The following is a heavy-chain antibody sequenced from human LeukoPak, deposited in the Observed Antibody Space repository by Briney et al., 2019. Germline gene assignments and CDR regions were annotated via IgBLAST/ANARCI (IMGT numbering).Heavy chain of an antibody. Sequence: GRSLRLSCAASGYTFSSYGMHWVRQAPGKGLEWVSAISGSGGSTYYADSVKGRFTISRDNSKNTLYLQMNSLRAEDTAVYYCAKAGYSISYAFDIWGQGTMVTVSS. CDR2: ISGSGGST. CDR1: GYTFSSYG. V-gene: IGHV3-23*01. J-gene: IGHJ3*02. D-gene: IGHD6-13*01. CDR3: AKAGYSISYAFDI.